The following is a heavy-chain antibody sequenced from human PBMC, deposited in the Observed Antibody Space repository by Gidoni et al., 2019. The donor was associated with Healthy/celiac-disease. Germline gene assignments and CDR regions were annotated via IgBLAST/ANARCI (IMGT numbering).Heavy chain of an antibody. CDR2: IIPIFGTA. CDR3: ACQATTGDYYDSGGAFDI. Sequence: QVQLVQSGAEVKTPGSSVKVSCKASGGTFSSYAISWGRQAPGQGLEWMGGIIPIFGTANDAQKFQGRVTITADESTSTAYMELSSLRSEDTAVYYCACQATTGDYYDSGGAFDIWGQGTMVTVSS. D-gene: IGHD3-22*01. J-gene: IGHJ3*02. V-gene: IGHV1-69*01. CDR1: GGTFSSYA.